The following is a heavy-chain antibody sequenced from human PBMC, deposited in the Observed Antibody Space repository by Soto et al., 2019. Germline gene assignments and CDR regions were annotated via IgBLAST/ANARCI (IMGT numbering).Heavy chain of an antibody. J-gene: IGHJ4*02. CDR2: TYYRSEWSR. Sequence: PSQTLSFTCDISGDSVFSNSVTWNWIRQSPSRGLEWLGRTYYRSEWSREYALSVKSRITIGPDASKNQFFLQLNSVTSDDTAVNYCARAVWGVAPAAFDNWGQETLVTVSS. V-gene: IGHV6-1*01. CDR1: GDSVFSNSVT. CDR3: ARAVWGVAPAAFDN. D-gene: IGHD2-2*01.